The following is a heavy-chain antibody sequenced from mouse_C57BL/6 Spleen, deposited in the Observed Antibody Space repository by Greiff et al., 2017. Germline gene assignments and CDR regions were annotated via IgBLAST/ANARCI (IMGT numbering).Heavy chain of an antibody. Sequence: QLQQPGAELVKPGASVKLSCKASGYTFTSYWMQWVKQRPGQGLEWIGEIDPSDSYTNYNQKFKGKATLTVDTSSSTAYMQLSSLTSEDSAVYYCARTGYYDYDPDYWGQGTSVTVSS. D-gene: IGHD2-4*01. CDR3: ARTGYYDYDPDY. CDR2: IDPSDSYT. J-gene: IGHJ4*01. CDR1: GYTFTSYW. V-gene: IGHV1-50*01.